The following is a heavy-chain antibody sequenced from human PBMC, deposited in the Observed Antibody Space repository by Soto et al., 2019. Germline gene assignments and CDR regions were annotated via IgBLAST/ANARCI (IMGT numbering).Heavy chain of an antibody. CDR2: MYHSGST. V-gene: IGHV4-30-2*01. CDR1: GGSFSGYY. J-gene: IGHJ5*02. D-gene: IGHD2-2*01. Sequence: SETLSLTCAVHGGSFSGYYWSWIRQPPGKGLEWIGYMYHSGSTYYNPSLKSRVTISIDRSKNQFSLKLSSVTAADTAVYYCGRVPDRWGQGTLVTVSS. CDR3: GRVPDR.